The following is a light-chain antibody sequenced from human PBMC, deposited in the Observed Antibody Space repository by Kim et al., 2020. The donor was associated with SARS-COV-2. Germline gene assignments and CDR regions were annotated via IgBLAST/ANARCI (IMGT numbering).Light chain of an antibody. J-gene: IGLJ1*01. Sequence: QSALTQPRSVSGSPGQSVTISCTGTSSDVGGYNYVSWYQHHPGKAPKLMIYDVSKRPSGVPDRFSGSKSGNTASLTISGLQAEDEADYYCCSFAGSYTVYVFGCGTKVTVL. CDR1: SSDVGGYNY. V-gene: IGLV2-11*01. CDR3: CSFAGSYTVYV. CDR2: DVS.